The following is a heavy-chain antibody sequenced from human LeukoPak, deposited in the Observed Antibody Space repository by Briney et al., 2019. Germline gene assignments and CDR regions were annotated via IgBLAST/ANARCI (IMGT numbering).Heavy chain of an antibody. V-gene: IGHV4-59*01. Sequence: SSETLSLTCTVSGGSISSYYWSWIRQPPGKGLEWIGYIYYSGSTNYNPSLKSRVTISVDTSKNQFSLKLSSVTAADTAVHYCARDTPIAAAGTGGFDYWGQGTLVTVSS. J-gene: IGHJ4*02. CDR1: GGSISSYY. CDR2: IYYSGST. D-gene: IGHD6-13*01. CDR3: ARDTPIAAAGTGGFDY.